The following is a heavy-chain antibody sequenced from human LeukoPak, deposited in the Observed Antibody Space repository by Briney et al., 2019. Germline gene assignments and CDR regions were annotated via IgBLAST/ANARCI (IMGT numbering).Heavy chain of an antibody. Sequence: GASVKVSCKASGYTFTSYGISWVRQAPGQGLEWMGWISAYNGNTNYAQKLQGRVTMTTDTSTSTAYMELRSLRSDDTAVYYCARVVAVAGHRGRWFDPWGQRTLVTVSS. CDR1: GYTFTSYG. D-gene: IGHD6-19*01. CDR3: ARVVAVAGHRGRWFDP. V-gene: IGHV1-18*01. J-gene: IGHJ5*02. CDR2: ISAYNGNT.